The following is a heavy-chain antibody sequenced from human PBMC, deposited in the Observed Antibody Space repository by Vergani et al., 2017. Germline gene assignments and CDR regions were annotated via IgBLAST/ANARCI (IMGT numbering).Heavy chain of an antibody. CDR3: ARDNGRVRGRPDDY. CDR2: IYYSGST. D-gene: IGHD3-10*01. Sequence: QLQLQESGPGLVKPSETLSLTCTVSGGSISSSSYYWGWIRQPPGKGLEWIGSIYYSGSTYYNPSLKSRVTISVDTSKNQFSLKLSSVTAADTAVYYCARDNGRVRGRPDDYWGQGTLVTVSS. CDR1: GGSISSSSYY. J-gene: IGHJ4*02. V-gene: IGHV4-39*07.